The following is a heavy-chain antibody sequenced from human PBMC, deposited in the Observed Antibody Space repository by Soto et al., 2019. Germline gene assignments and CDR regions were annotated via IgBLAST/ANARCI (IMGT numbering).Heavy chain of an antibody. Sequence: SGPTLVNPTQTLTLTCTFSGFSLSTRGMCLSWIRQPPGKALEWLALIDWDDDKYYSTSLKTRLTISKDTPKNQVVLTMTNMDPGDTATYYCARAPAGDCKNGTVVWCQGTTVAVS. CDR3: ARAPAGDCKNGTVV. CDR2: IDWDDDK. CDR1: GFSLSTRGMC. V-gene: IGHV2-70*01. D-gene: IGHD2-21*02. J-gene: IGHJ6*02.